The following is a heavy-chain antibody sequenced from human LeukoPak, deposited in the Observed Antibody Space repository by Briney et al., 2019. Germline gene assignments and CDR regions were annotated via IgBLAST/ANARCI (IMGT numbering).Heavy chain of an antibody. D-gene: IGHD3-10*01. CDR3: ASAMVRGSFSWFDP. CDR2: IYYSGST. Sequence: SETLSLTCTVSGGSISSRSYFWGWIRQSPGKGLEWIGNIYYSGSTHYNPSLKSRVTISVDTSKNQFSLKLTSVTAADTAVYYCASAMVRGSFSWFDPWGQGTLVTVSS. J-gene: IGHJ5*02. CDR1: GGSISSRSYF. V-gene: IGHV4-39*01.